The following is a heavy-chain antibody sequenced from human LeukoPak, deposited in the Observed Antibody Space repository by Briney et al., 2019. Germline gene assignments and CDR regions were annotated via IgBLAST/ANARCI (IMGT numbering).Heavy chain of an antibody. CDR1: GFTLSSYG. Sequence: GRSLRLSCAASGFTLSSYGMHWVRQAPGKGLEWVAVISYDGSNKYYADSVKGRFTISRDNSKNTLYLQMNSLRAEDTAVYYCASGAGGYWGQGTLVTVSS. CDR2: ISYDGSNK. D-gene: IGHD3-10*01. V-gene: IGHV3-30*03. J-gene: IGHJ4*02. CDR3: ASGAGGY.